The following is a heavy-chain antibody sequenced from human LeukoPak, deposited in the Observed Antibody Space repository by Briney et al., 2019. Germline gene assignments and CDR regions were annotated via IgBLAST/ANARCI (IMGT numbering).Heavy chain of an antibody. CDR2: INHSGST. V-gene: IGHV4-34*01. D-gene: IGHD3-10*01. J-gene: IGHJ6*03. CDR3: ARLAYYYGSGSYYRGMYYYYYMDA. CDR1: GGSFSGYY. Sequence: SETLSLTCAVYGGSFSGYYWSWIRQPPGKGLEWIGEINHSGSTNYNPSLKSRVTISVDTSKNQFSLKLSSVTAADTAVYYCARLAYYYGSGSYYRGMYYYYYMDAWGKGTTVTVSS.